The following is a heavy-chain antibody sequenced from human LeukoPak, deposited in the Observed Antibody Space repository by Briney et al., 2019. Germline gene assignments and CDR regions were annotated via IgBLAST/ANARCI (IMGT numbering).Heavy chain of an antibody. D-gene: IGHD2-2*01. CDR2: INHSGST. V-gene: IGHV4-34*01. CDR1: GGSISSHY. Sequence: PSETLSLTCTVSGGSISSHYWSWIRQPPGKGLEWIGEINHSGSTNYNPSLKSRVTISVDTSKNQFSLKLSSVTAADTAVYYCARSYAHDYWGQGTLVTVSS. J-gene: IGHJ4*02. CDR3: ARSYAHDY.